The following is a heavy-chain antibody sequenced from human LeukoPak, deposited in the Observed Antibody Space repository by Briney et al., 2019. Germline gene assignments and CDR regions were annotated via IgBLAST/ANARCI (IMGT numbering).Heavy chain of an antibody. V-gene: IGHV3-7*01. CDR2: IKQDGSEK. Sequence: PGGSLRLSCAPSGFTFSSYWMSWVRQAPGKGLEWVANIKQDGSEKYYVDSVKGRFTISRDNAKNSLYLQMNSLTAEDTAVYYCARALRVHYFDYWGQGTLVAVSS. CDR1: GFTFSSYW. CDR3: ARALRVHYFDY. J-gene: IGHJ4*02.